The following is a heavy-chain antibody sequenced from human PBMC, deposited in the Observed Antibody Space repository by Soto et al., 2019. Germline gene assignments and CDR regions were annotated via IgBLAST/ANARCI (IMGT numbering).Heavy chain of an antibody. CDR3: AKGRSIDFWSGYYFDY. J-gene: IGHJ4*02. Sequence: EVQLLESGGGLVQPGGSLRLSCAASGFTFSSYAMSWVRQAPGKGLEWVSAISGSGGSTYYADSVKGRFTISRDNSKNTLYLQMNSLRAEDTAVYYCAKGRSIDFWSGYYFDYWGQGTLVTVSS. V-gene: IGHV3-23*01. CDR2: ISGSGGST. D-gene: IGHD3-3*01. CDR1: GFTFSSYA.